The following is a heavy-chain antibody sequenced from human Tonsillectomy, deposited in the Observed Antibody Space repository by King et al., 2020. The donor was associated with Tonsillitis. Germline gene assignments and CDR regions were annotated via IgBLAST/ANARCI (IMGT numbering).Heavy chain of an antibody. D-gene: IGHD6-13*01. Sequence: VQLVESGPEVTKPGASVKVSCKASGYTFTDYYIHWVRQAPGQGLEWMGWINPDSGDTNYEQKFQGRVIMTRDTSIITAYMELSSLRSDDTAVYYCARSAKYSSSWYYFWGQGALVTVSS. CDR2: INPDSGDT. V-gene: IGHV1-2*02. CDR3: ARSAKYSSSWYYF. CDR1: GYTFTDYY. J-gene: IGHJ4*02.